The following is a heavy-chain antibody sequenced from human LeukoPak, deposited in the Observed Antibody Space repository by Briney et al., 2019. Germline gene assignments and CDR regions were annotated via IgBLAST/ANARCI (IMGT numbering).Heavy chain of an antibody. CDR2: IKQDGSEK. CDR3: ARDSYSGYDSA. V-gene: IGHV3-7*04. CDR1: GFTFSSSW. J-gene: IGHJ5*02. Sequence: GGSLRLSCAASGFTFSSSWMTWVRQAPGKGLEWVANIKQDGSEKYYVDSVKGRFTISRDNAKNSLYLQMNSLRAEDTAVYYCARDSYSGYDSAWGQGTLVTVSS. D-gene: IGHD5-12*01.